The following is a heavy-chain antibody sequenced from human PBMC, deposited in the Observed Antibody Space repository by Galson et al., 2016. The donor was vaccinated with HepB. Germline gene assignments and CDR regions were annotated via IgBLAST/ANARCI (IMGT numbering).Heavy chain of an antibody. CDR1: GFTFRSYS. V-gene: IGHV3-21*01. CDR2: ISSHSIYI. CDR3: TRGLSLGMPGGFDI. Sequence: SLRLSCAVSGFTFRSYSMNWVRQAPGGGLEWVSTISSHSIYIYYADSVTGRFTISRDNAENSVSLQMNNLRAEGTAVYYCTRGLSLGMPGGFDIWGQGTTVTVAS. D-gene: IGHD2-2*01. J-gene: IGHJ3*02.